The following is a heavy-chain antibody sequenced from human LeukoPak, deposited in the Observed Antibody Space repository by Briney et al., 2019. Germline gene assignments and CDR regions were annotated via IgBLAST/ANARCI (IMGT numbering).Heavy chain of an antibody. D-gene: IGHD3-22*01. Sequence: GRPLRLSCAASGFTFSSYGMHWVRQAPGKGLEWVAVISYDGSNKYYADSVKGRFTISRDNSKNTLYLQMNSLRAEDTAVYYCAKDRIVVVITTVDYWGQGTLVTVSS. V-gene: IGHV3-30*18. J-gene: IGHJ4*02. CDR2: ISYDGSNK. CDR1: GFTFSSYG. CDR3: AKDRIVVVITTVDY.